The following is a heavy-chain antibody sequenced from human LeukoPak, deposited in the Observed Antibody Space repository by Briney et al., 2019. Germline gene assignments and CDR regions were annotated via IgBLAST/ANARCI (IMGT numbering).Heavy chain of an antibody. CDR3: ARASGIAAAHWFDP. D-gene: IGHD6-13*01. J-gene: IGHJ5*02. CDR1: GGSISSGGYS. Sequence: NASETLSLTCAVSGGSISSGGYSWSWIRQPPGKGLEWIGYIYHSGSTYYNPSLKSRVTISVDRSKNQFSLKLSSVTAADTAVYYCARASGIAAAHWFDPWGQGTLVTVSS. V-gene: IGHV4-30-2*01. CDR2: IYHSGST.